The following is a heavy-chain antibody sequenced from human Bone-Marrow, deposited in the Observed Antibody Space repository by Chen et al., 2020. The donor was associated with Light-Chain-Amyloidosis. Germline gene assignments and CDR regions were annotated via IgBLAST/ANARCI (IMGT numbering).Heavy chain of an antibody. J-gene: IGHJ4*02. D-gene: IGHD5-12*01. CDR1: GYTFPNYW. Sequence: EVQREQSGPEVKKHGESLKISCKGSGYTFPNYWIGWVRQMPGKGLEWMGVIYPDDSDARYSPSFEGQVTISADKSITTAYLQWRSLKASDTAMYYCARRRDGYNFDYWGQGTLVTVSS. V-gene: IGHV5-51*01. CDR3: ARRRDGYNFDY. CDR2: IYPDDSDA.